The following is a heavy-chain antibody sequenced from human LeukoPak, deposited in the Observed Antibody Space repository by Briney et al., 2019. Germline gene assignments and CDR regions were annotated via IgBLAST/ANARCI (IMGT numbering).Heavy chain of an antibody. CDR2: IIGSGRTT. J-gene: IGHJ4*02. CDR1: GFTFISYF. Sequence: TGGSLRLSCEASGFTFISYFMSRVRQAPGKGLEWVASIIGSGRTTKYADAVKGRFTISRDNSRNSLYLQMTSLIADDTAVYYCVREGRGIVGASAYWGRGTLVAVSS. V-gene: IGHV3-23*01. D-gene: IGHD1-26*01. CDR3: VREGRGIVGASAY.